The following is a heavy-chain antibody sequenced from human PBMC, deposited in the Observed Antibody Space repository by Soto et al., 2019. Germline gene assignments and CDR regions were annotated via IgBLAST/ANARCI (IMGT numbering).Heavy chain of an antibody. Sequence: GSLILSCAASGLTFDRPYSHGMSWVRQSPGKGPEWVSTISSNGANTHYAESVKGRFTISKDASRNTVHLHMNSLRAEDTATYFCVSWVSAHFDYWGHGTPVTVSS. CDR1: GLTFDRPYSHG. J-gene: IGHJ4*01. CDR3: VSWVSAHFDY. V-gene: IGHV3-23*01. CDR2: ISSNGANT. D-gene: IGHD2-8*01.